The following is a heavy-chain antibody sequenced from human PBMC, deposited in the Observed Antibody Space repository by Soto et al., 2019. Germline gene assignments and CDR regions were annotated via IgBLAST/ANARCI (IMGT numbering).Heavy chain of an antibody. V-gene: IGHV2-5*02. J-gene: IGHJ4*02. D-gene: IGHD3-22*01. CDR2: IYWDDDK. CDR3: AHRAGPSYNDKYYFDY. CDR1: GFSLSTSGVG. Sequence: QITLKESGPTLVKPTQTLTLTCTFSGFSLSTSGVGVGWIRQPPGKALEWLALIYWDDDKRYSPSLKSRLTITKDTSKNQVVLTMTNMDPVDTATYYCAHRAGPSYNDKYYFDYWGQGTLVTVSS.